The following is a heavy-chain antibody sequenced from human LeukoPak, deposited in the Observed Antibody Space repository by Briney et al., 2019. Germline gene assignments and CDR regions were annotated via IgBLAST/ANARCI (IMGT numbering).Heavy chain of an antibody. CDR1: GYSLTSYW. V-gene: IGHV5-51*01. Sequence: GESLKISXKGSGYSLTSYWIGWVRQMPGKGLEWMGIIYPGDSDTRYSPSFQGQVTISADKSINTAYLQWSSLKASDTAMYYCARIIAARPDYFDYWGQGTLVTVSS. D-gene: IGHD6-6*01. J-gene: IGHJ4*02. CDR3: ARIIAARPDYFDY. CDR2: IYPGDSDT.